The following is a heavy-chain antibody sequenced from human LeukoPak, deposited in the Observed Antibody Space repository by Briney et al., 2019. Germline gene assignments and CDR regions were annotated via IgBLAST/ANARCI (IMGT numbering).Heavy chain of an antibody. V-gene: IGHV5-51*01. CDR1: GYSFATYW. CDR3: ARRHSYCTSSSCYLYLDT. J-gene: IGHJ4*02. D-gene: IGHD2-2*01. Sequence: GESLNISCNGSGYSFATYWIAWVRQMPGKGLEWMGDIYPSDSDTKYSLSFQGQVTISADTSLSTAYLQWSSLQSSDSAIYFCARRHSYCTSSSCYLYLDTWGQGTLVTVSS. CDR2: IYPSDSDT.